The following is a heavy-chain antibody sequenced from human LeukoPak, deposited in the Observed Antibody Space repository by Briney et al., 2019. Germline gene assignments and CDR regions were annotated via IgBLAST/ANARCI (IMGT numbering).Heavy chain of an antibody. D-gene: IGHD3-22*01. J-gene: IGHJ4*02. V-gene: IGHV3-23*01. Sequence: PGGSLRLSCAASGFTFNNYAMSWVRQAPGKGLEWVSRISGSGGSTYYADSVKGRFTISRDNSKNTLYLQMNSLRAEDTAVYYCARARIYYDSSGYYFDYWGQGTLVTVSS. CDR1: GFTFNNYA. CDR2: ISGSGGST. CDR3: ARARIYYDSSGYYFDY.